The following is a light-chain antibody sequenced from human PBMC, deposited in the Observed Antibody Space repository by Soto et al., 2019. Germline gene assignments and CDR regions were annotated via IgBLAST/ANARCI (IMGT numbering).Light chain of an antibody. CDR2: AAS. J-gene: IGKJ1*01. V-gene: IGKV3-15*01. CDR3: QQYNNWPRT. Sequence: EIGVTQSPSTLSVSPGEWATPSCRASQSVRSNLAWYQQRPGQAPRLLIYAASTRATGIPARFSGSGSGTEFTLIIDSLQSEDFAVYYCQQYNNWPRTFGQRTKVDIK. CDR1: QSVRSN.